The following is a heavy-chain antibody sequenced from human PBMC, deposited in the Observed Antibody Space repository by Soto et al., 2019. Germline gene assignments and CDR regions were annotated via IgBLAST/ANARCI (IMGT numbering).Heavy chain of an antibody. J-gene: IGHJ4*02. V-gene: IGHV6-1*01. CDR1: GDSVSSNIAA. CDR2: TYYRSKWYN. Sequence: PAQTLSLTCAISGDSVSSNIAAWNWIRQSPSRGLEWLGRTYYRSKWYNDYGVSMKSRITINPDTSKNQFSLQLNSVTPEDTAVYYCASARSTWGSTWYFDYWVQGTLVTVSS. CDR3: ASARSTWGSTWYFDY. D-gene: IGHD6-13*01.